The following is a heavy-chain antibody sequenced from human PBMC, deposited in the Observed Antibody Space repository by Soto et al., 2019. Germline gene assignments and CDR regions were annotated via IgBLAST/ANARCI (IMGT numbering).Heavy chain of an antibody. V-gene: IGHV3-11*06. D-gene: IGHD6-19*01. CDR1: GFTFSDYY. J-gene: IGHJ5*02. CDR3: ARDFRPYSSGGYNWFDP. Sequence: GGSLRLSCAASGFTFSDYYMSWIRQAPGKGLEWVSYISSSSSYTNYADSVKGRFTISRDNAKNSLYLQMNSLRAEDTAVYYCARDFRPYSSGGYNWFDPWGQGTLVTVSS. CDR2: ISSSSSYT.